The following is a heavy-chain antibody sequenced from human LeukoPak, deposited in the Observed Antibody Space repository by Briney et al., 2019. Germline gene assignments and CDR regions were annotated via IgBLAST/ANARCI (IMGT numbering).Heavy chain of an antibody. CDR3: AREDRIAVAVGGGFDP. D-gene: IGHD6-19*01. Sequence: RTSETLSLTCTVSGGSISSGGYYWSWIRQHPGKGLEWIGYIYYSGSTYYNPSLKSRVTISVDTSKNQFSLKLSSVTAADTAVYYCAREDRIAVAVGGGFDPWGQGTLVTVSS. CDR1: GGSISSGGYY. V-gene: IGHV4-31*03. J-gene: IGHJ5*02. CDR2: IYYSGST.